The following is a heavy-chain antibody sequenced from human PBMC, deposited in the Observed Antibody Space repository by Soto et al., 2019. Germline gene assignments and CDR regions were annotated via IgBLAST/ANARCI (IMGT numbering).Heavy chain of an antibody. D-gene: IGHD3-9*01. V-gene: IGHV3-21*01. Sequence: GGSLRLSCAASGFTFSSYAMHWVRQAPGKGLEWVSSISSSSSYIYYADSVKGRFTISRDNAKNSLYLQMNSLRAEDTAVYYCAREYYDILTGYRLIDAFDIWGQGTMVT. CDR2: ISSSSSYI. CDR1: GFTFSSYA. CDR3: AREYYDILTGYRLIDAFDI. J-gene: IGHJ3*02.